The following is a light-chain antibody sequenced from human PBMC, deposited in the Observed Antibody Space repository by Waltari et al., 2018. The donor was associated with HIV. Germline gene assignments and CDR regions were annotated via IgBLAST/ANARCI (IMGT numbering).Light chain of an antibody. V-gene: IGKV1-5*03. CDR2: KTS. Sequence: DVQMTQSPSTLSASVADRVSITCRASQIIDYWLAWYQQKPGQPPKLLIYKTSYLESGVPTRFSGSGSGADFTLTIDGLQPEDFATYYCQQYNSQSYTFGQGTKLDIK. J-gene: IGKJ2*01. CDR1: QIIDYW. CDR3: QQYNSQSYT.